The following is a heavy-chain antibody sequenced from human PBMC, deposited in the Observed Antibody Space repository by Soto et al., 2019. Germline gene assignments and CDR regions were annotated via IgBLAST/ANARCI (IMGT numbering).Heavy chain of an antibody. Sequence: GGSLRLSCAASGFTFSSYAMSWVRQAPGKGLEWVSAISGSGGSTYYADSVKGRFTISRDNSKNTLYLQMNSLRAEDTAVYYCANRPAGGLWFGELDPNAFDIWGQGTMVTVSS. CDR3: ANRPAGGLWFGELDPNAFDI. V-gene: IGHV3-23*01. CDR1: GFTFSSYA. D-gene: IGHD3-10*01. J-gene: IGHJ3*02. CDR2: ISGSGGST.